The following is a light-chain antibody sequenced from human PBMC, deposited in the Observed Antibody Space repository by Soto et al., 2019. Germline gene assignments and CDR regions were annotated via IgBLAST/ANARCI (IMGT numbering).Light chain of an antibody. CDR2: SYD. CDR3: AAWDASLNGYV. J-gene: IGLJ1*01. Sequence: QSALTQPPSASGTPGQRVTISCSTSSSNIGGNTVNWYQHVPGTAPKLLIYSYDQRPSGVPDRFSGSKSGTSASLAISGLQSEDEADYYCAAWDASLNGYVFGTGTKVTVL. CDR1: SSNIGGNT. V-gene: IGLV1-44*01.